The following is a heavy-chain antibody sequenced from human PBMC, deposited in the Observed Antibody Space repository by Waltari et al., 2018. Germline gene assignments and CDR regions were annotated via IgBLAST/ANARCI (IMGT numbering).Heavy chain of an antibody. V-gene: IGHV1-69*02. Sequence: QVQLVQSGAEVKKPGSSVKVSCKASGVTFSSYTIRWVRQALGKGLEWLGRIIPILGIANYAQKFQGRVTITADKSTSTAYMELSSLRSEDTAVYYCARRRSPAGSDYWGQGTLVTVSS. D-gene: IGHD2-2*01. CDR2: IIPILGIA. J-gene: IGHJ4*02. CDR1: GVTFSSYT. CDR3: ARRRSPAGSDY.